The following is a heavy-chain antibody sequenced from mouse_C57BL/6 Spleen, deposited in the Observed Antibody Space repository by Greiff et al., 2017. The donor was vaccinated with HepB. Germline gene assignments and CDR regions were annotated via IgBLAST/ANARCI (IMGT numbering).Heavy chain of an antibody. CDR1: GYTFTSYW. CDR2: IYPGSGST. D-gene: IGHD2-5*01. J-gene: IGHJ4*01. Sequence: QVQLQQPGAELVKPGASVKMSCKASGYTFTSYWITWVKQRPGQGLEWIGDIYPGSGSTNYNEKFKSKATLTVDTSSSTAYMQLSSLTSEDSAVYYCARPSNCLYYAMDYWGQGTSVTVSS. CDR3: ARPSNCLYYAMDY. V-gene: IGHV1-55*01.